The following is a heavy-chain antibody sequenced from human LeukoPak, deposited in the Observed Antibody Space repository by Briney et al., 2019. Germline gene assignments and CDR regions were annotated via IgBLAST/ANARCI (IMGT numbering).Heavy chain of an antibody. Sequence: GGSLRLSCAASGFTVSGSWIHWVRQAPGKGLLGVSLINNGGSSTTYADSVKGRFTISRDNAKNTLYLQMNSLRVDDTAMYYCARAGPNWRIDYWGQGTLVTVSS. V-gene: IGHV3-74*01. CDR1: GFTVSGSW. J-gene: IGHJ4*02. CDR3: ARAGPNWRIDY. D-gene: IGHD2-8*01. CDR2: INNGGSST.